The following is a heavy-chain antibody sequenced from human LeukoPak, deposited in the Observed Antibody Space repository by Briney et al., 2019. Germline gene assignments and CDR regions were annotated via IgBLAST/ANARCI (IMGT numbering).Heavy chain of an antibody. CDR3: ARDWSSMVRGVIIISTPPDAFDI. CDR2: ISYDGSNK. J-gene: IGHJ3*02. D-gene: IGHD3-10*01. CDR1: GFTFSSYA. V-gene: IGHV3-30*04. Sequence: GRSLRLSCAASGFTFSSYAMYWVRQAPGKGLEWVAVISYDGSNKYYANSVKGRFTISRDNAKNSLYLQMNSLRAEDTAVYYCARDWSSMVRGVIIISTPPDAFDIWGQGTMVTVSS.